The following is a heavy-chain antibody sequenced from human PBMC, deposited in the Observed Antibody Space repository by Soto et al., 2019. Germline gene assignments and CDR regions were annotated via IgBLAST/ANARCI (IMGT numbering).Heavy chain of an antibody. CDR3: ATKSRRSGFLDALDI. J-gene: IGHJ3*02. CDR1: GGSISSSNW. Sequence: SETLSLTCAVSGGSISSSNWWSWVRQPPGKGLEWIGEIYHSGSTNYNPSLKSRVTISVDKSKNQFSLKLSSVTAADTAVYYCATKSRRSGFLDALDIWGQGTMVTVSS. CDR2: IYHSGST. D-gene: IGHD3-10*01. V-gene: IGHV4-4*02.